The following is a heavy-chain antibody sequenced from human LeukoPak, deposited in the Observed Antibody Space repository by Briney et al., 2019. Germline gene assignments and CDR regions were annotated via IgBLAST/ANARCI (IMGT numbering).Heavy chain of an antibody. CDR2: ISSSGSTI. J-gene: IGHJ4*02. V-gene: IGHV3-48*03. CDR1: GFTFSSYE. CDR3: AREQIAAAAFDY. D-gene: IGHD6-13*01. Sequence: GGSLRLSCAASGFTFSSYEMNWVRPAPGKGREWVSYISSSGSTIYYADSVKGRFTISRDNAKNSLCLQMNSLRAEDTAVYYCAREQIAAAAFDYWGQGTLVTVSS.